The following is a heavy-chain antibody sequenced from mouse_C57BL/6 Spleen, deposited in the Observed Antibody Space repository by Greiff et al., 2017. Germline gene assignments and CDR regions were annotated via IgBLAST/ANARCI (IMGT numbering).Heavy chain of an antibody. CDR3: ARGSLWYFDV. V-gene: IGHV5-17*01. CDR2: ISSGSSTI. Sequence: EVKLMESGGGLVKPGGSLKLSCAASGFTFSDYGMHWVRQAPEQGLEWVAYISSGSSTIYYADTVKGRFTISRDNAKNTLFLQMTSLRSEDTAMYYCARGSLWYFDVWGTGTTVTVSS. J-gene: IGHJ1*03. CDR1: GFTFSDYG. D-gene: IGHD6-2*01.